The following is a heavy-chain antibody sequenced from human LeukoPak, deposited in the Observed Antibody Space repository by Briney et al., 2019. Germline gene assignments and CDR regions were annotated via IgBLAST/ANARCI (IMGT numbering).Heavy chain of an antibody. Sequence: PGGSLRLSCAASGFTFSSYSLNWVRQAPGKGLEWVSYISSSSSTIYYADSVKGRFTISRDNAKNSLYLQIHSLRAEDTAVYYCARGIVGATTVFDYWGQGTLVTVSS. V-gene: IGHV3-48*04. J-gene: IGHJ4*02. D-gene: IGHD1-26*01. CDR1: GFTFSSYS. CDR2: ISSSSSTI. CDR3: ARGIVGATTVFDY.